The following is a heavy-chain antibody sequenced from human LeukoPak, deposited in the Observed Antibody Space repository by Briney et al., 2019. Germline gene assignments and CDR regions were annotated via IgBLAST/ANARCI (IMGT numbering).Heavy chain of an antibody. V-gene: IGHV4-31*03. CDR2: IYYSGST. Sequence: SETLSLTCTVSGGSISSGVYYWSWIRQHPGKGLEWIGYIYYSGSTYYNPSLKSRVTISVDTSKNQFSLKLSSVTAADTAVYYCARAVHDSSGYYVFDPWGQGTLVTVSS. J-gene: IGHJ5*02. CDR3: ARAVHDSSGYYVFDP. CDR1: GGSISSGVYY. D-gene: IGHD3-22*01.